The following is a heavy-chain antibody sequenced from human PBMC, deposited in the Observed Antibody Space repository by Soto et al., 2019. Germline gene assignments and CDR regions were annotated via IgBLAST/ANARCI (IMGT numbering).Heavy chain of an antibody. V-gene: IGHV3-23*01. CDR3: AKRRGEGYFDA. Sequence: EVQLLESGGGLVQPGGSLRLSCAASGFRFSTYVLGWVRQAPGKGLEWVSAIGGTGSTYYADSAKSRFTISRDNFKNMVYMQMSSLRTEDTATYCCAKRRGEGYFDAWGQGTWVTVSS. D-gene: IGHD3-16*01. J-gene: IGHJ4*02. CDR1: GFRFSTYV. CDR2: IGGTGST.